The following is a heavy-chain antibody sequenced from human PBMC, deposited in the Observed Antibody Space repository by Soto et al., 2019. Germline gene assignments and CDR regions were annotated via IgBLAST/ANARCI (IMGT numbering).Heavy chain of an antibody. Sequence: QVQLVESGGGVVQPGTSLRLSCAASGFTFRTYGMHWVRQVPGKGLEWVAVISDDGNNKYNIASVEGRCTISRDNSKNTLYLQMNRLRTEDTAVYYCAKGGGYSYGTNDAFDIWGQGTMVTVSS. J-gene: IGHJ3*02. CDR1: GFTFRTYG. CDR3: AKGGGYSYGTNDAFDI. V-gene: IGHV3-30*18. CDR2: ISDDGNNK. D-gene: IGHD5-18*01.